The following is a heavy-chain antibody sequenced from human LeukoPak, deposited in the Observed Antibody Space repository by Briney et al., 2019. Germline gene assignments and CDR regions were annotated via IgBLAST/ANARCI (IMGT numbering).Heavy chain of an antibody. Sequence: SSETLSLTCTVSGGSIINRYWSWIRQPAGKGLEWIGRIYSSGSANYSPSLKSRVSMSIDTSNNHFSLNLTSVTAADTALYFCARDVRYASGWSTPESWGQGTLVTVSS. V-gene: IGHV4-4*07. CDR1: GGSIINRY. D-gene: IGHD6-19*01. CDR2: IYSSGSA. J-gene: IGHJ5*02. CDR3: ARDVRYASGWSTPES.